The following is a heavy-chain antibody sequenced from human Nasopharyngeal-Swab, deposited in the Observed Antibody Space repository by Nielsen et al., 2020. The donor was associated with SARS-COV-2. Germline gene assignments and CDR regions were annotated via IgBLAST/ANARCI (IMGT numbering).Heavy chain of an antibody. J-gene: IGHJ6*02. Sequence: SETLSLTCTVFGGSISSYYWSWIRQPPGKGLEWIGYIYYSGSTNYNPSLKSRVTISVDTSKNQFSLKLSSVTAADTAVYYCARAYSSSWYPGYYYYGMDVWGQGTTVTVSS. CDR1: GGSISSYY. CDR3: ARAYSSSWYPGYYYYGMDV. D-gene: IGHD6-13*01. V-gene: IGHV4-59*01. CDR2: IYYSGST.